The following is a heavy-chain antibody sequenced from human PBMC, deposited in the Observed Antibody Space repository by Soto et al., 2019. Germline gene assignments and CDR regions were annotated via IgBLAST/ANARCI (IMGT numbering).Heavy chain of an antibody. CDR1: GFTFSSYS. V-gene: IGHV3-48*01. Sequence: PGGSLRLSCAASGFTFSSYSMNWVRQAPGKGLEWVSYISSSSSTIYYADSVKGRFTISRDNAKNSLYLQMNSLRAEDTAVYYCARDLPYYMDVWGKGTTVTVSS. J-gene: IGHJ6*03. CDR2: ISSSSSTI. CDR3: ARDLPYYMDV.